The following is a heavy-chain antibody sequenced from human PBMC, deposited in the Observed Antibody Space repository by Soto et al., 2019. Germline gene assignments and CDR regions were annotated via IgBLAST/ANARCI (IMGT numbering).Heavy chain of an antibody. CDR1: GYSFTRYS. J-gene: IGHJ4*02. Sequence: PGAFLKISCKASGYSFTRYSISSVRQTPGKGLEWMGMIYPDDSDTRSSPSLQGHVTISADKSIYTAHLQWTSLKASDSAMYYCARVRVNGCDGYYDYWRQGTLDTAPQ. D-gene: IGHD2-8*01. V-gene: IGHV5-51*01. CDR2: IYPDDSDT. CDR3: ARVRVNGCDGYYDY.